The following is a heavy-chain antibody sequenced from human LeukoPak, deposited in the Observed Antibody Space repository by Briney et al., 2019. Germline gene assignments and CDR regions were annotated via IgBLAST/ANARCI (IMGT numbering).Heavy chain of an antibody. J-gene: IGHJ6*03. D-gene: IGHD6-13*01. CDR3: AREGCGSSCPYYYYYMDV. V-gene: IGHV1-69*05. Sequence: ASVKVSCKASGGTFSSYAISWVRQAPGQGLEWMGGIIPIFGTANYAQKFQGRVTITTDEPTSTAYMELSSLRSEDTAVYYCAREGCGSSCPYYYYYMDVWGKGTTVTVSS. CDR2: IIPIFGTA. CDR1: GGTFSSYA.